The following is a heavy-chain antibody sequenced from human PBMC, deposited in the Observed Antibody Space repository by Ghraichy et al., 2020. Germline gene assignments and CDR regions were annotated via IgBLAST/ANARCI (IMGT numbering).Heavy chain of an antibody. Sequence: GSLRLSCAASGFTFSSYWMSWVRQAPGKGLEWVANIKQDGSEKYYVDSVKGRFTISRDNAKNSLYLQMNSLRAEDTAVYYCVREGSSGWYLDYWGQGTLVTVSS. CDR3: VREGSSGWYLDY. J-gene: IGHJ4*02. D-gene: IGHD6-19*01. CDR2: IKQDGSEK. CDR1: GFTFSSYW. V-gene: IGHV3-7*01.